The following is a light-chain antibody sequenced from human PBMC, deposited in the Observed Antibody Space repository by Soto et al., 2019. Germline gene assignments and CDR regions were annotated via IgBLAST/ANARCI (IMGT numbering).Light chain of an antibody. CDR1: NFNVKNNY. J-gene: IGLJ7*01. V-gene: IGLV1-47*01. CDR2: SNN. CDR3: ASWDDSLSETV. Sequence: QAVVTQPPSLSGTPGQRVTISCSGSNFNVKNNYVYWYQQFAGTAHKLLIYSNNRRPSGVPDRFSGSKSGSSASLAISGLRPEDEADYYCASWDDSLSETVFGGGTQLTVL.